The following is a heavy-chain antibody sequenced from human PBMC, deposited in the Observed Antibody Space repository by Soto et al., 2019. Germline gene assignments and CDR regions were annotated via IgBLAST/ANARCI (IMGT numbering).Heavy chain of an antibody. Sequence: QLQLQESGPGLVKPSETLSLTCTVSGGSISSSSYYWGWIRQPPGKGLEWIGSIYYSGSTYYNPSLKSRVTIAVDTSKNHFSLKLSSVTAADTAVYYCASSIAAAYSAIYFDYWGQGTLVTVSS. J-gene: IGHJ4*02. CDR3: ASSIAAAYSAIYFDY. D-gene: IGHD6-13*01. CDR1: GGSISSSSYY. V-gene: IGHV4-39*02. CDR2: IYYSGST.